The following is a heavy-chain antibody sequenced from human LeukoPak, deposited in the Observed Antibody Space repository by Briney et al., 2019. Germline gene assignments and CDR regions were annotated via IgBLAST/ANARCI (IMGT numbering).Heavy chain of an antibody. CDR2: IIPIFGTA. CDR1: GGTFSSYA. J-gene: IGHJ4*02. D-gene: IGHD3-22*01. V-gene: IGHV1-69*13. CDR3: ARGASSYYDSSDYFDY. Sequence: SVKVSCKASGGTFSSYAISWVRQAPGQGLEWMGGIIPIFGTANYAQKFQGRVTITADESTSTAYMELRSLRSDDTAVYYCARGASSYYDSSDYFDYWGQGTLVTVSS.